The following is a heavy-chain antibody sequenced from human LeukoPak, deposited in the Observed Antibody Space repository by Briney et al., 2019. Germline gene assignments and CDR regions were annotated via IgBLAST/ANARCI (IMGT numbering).Heavy chain of an antibody. CDR3: ARVRGYSGHDPIVRTGEYYYGMDV. D-gene: IGHD5-12*01. CDR2: ISSSGSTI. Sequence: GGSLRLSCAVSGFTFSDYYMSWIRQAPGKGLQWVSYISSSGSTIYYADSVKGRFTISRDNAKNSLYLQMNSLRAEDTAVYYCARVRGYSGHDPIVRTGEYYYGMDVWGQGTTVTVSS. J-gene: IGHJ6*02. CDR1: GFTFSDYY. V-gene: IGHV3-11*01.